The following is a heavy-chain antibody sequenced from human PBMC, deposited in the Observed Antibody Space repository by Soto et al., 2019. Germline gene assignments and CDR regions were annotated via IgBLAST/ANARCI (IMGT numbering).Heavy chain of an antibody. D-gene: IGHD3-10*01. J-gene: IGHJ5*02. CDR2: INTGNGNT. Sequence: GASVKVSCKASGYIFSNYAIHWLRQAPGQGLEWMGWINTGNGNTKFSQKFQGRVTITRDTSASTVYMELTSLRSEDTAVYYCARDRSGRQLLDPWSQPTVVTFSS. CDR3: ARDRSGRQLLDP. V-gene: IGHV1-3*04. CDR1: GYIFSNYA.